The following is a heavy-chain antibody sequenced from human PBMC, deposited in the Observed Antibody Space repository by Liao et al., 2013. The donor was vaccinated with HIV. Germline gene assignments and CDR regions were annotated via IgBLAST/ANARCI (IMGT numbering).Heavy chain of an antibody. V-gene: IGHV4-34*01. CDR2: INHSGGT. D-gene: IGHD1-26*01. J-gene: IGHJ4*02. Sequence: QVQLQQWGAGLLKPSETLSLTCAVYGGSFNGYYWSWIRQPPGKGLEWIGEINHSGGTNYNPSLKSRVTISVDTSKNQFSLKLSSVTAADTAVYYCARGGRRIYSGSYPLRYWGQGTLVTVSS. CDR1: GGSFNGYY. CDR3: ARGGRRIYSGSYPLRY.